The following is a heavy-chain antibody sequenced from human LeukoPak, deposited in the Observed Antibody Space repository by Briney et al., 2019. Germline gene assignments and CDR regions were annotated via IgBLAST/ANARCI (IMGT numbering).Heavy chain of an antibody. V-gene: IGHV1-18*01. D-gene: IGHD6-19*01. J-gene: IGHJ4*02. CDR1: GYTFTSYG. Sequence: ASVKVSCKASGYTFTSYGISWVRQAPGQGLEWMGWISAYNGNTNYAQKLQGRVTMTTDTSTSTAYMELRSLRSDDTAVYYCARDRGEDSSGCDFDYWGQGTLVTVSP. CDR3: ARDRGEDSSGCDFDY. CDR2: ISAYNGNT.